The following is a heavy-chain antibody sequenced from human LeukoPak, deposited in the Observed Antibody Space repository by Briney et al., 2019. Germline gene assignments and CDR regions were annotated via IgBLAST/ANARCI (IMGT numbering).Heavy chain of an antibody. CDR2: INSDASVT. J-gene: IGHJ4*02. Sequence: QAGGSLRLSCAASGFTFSNYWMHWVRQTPGKGLVWVSRINSDASVTTYADSVKGRFTISRDNAKNTLYLQMNSLRAEDTAVYYCARVTAVAGTSVGVDAWGQGILVTVSS. V-gene: IGHV3-74*01. CDR1: GFTFSNYW. D-gene: IGHD6-19*01. CDR3: ARVTAVAGTSVGVDA.